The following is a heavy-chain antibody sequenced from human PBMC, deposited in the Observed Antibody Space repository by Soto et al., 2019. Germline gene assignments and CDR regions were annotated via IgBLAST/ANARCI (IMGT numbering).Heavy chain of an antibody. CDR3: ARVRILSGLFRSFDY. Sequence: PGASLKISCADSGYRFTSHWIAWVRQMPGKGLEWMGIVYVADSDTKYSPSYEGQVSTSVDKSRNSAYLQWTSLRASDTAMYYCARVRILSGLFRSFDYWGQGTQVTVSS. V-gene: IGHV5-51*01. D-gene: IGHD3-10*01. J-gene: IGHJ4*02. CDR1: GYRFTSHW. CDR2: VYVADSDT.